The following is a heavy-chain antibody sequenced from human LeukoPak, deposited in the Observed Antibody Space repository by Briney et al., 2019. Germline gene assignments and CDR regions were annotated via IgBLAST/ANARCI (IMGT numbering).Heavy chain of an antibody. Sequence: PGRSLRLSCAASGFTFSNYGMHWVRQAPGKGLEWVAVISYDGSNKYYADSVKGRFTISRDNSKNTLYLQMNSLRAEDTAVYYCATYYYGSGNYYTFHYWGQGTLVTVSS. J-gene: IGHJ4*02. CDR3: ATYYYGSGNYYTFHY. D-gene: IGHD3-10*01. CDR2: ISYDGSNK. CDR1: GFTFSNYG. V-gene: IGHV3-30*19.